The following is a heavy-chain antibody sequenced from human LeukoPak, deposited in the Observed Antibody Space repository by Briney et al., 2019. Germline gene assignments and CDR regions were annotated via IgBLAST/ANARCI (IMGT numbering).Heavy chain of an antibody. D-gene: IGHD3-3*01. CDR1: GFTFSTYW. CDR3: AKFGHTYDFWNDY. Sequence: GGSLRLSCAASGFTFSTYWMHWVRQAPGKGLEWVSAISGSGGSTYYADSVKGRFTISRDNSKNTLYLQMNSLRAEDTAVYYCAKFGHTYDFWNDYWGQGTLVTVSS. J-gene: IGHJ4*02. CDR2: ISGSGGST. V-gene: IGHV3-23*01.